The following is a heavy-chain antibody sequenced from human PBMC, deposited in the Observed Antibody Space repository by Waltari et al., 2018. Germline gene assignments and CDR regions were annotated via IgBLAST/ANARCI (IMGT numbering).Heavy chain of an antibody. CDR2: IYYSGST. CDR1: GGSISSYY. D-gene: IGHD3-10*01. Sequence: QVQLQESGPGLVKPSETLSLTCTVSGGSISSYYWRWIRQPPGEGLEWIGYIYYSGSTNYNPSLKSRVTISVDTSKNQFSLKLSSVTAADTAVYYCARDSGYYGSGSYYKVFDYWGQGTLVTVSS. CDR3: ARDSGYYGSGSYYKVFDY. J-gene: IGHJ4*02. V-gene: IGHV4-59*01.